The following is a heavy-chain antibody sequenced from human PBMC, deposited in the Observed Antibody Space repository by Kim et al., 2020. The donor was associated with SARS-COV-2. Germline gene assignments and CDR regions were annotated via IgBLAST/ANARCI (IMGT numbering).Heavy chain of an antibody. CDR1: GYSFTSYW. J-gene: IGHJ6*02. Sequence: GESLKISCKGSGYSFTSYWIGWVRQMPGKGLEWMGRIDPSDSYTNYSPSFQGHVTISADKSISTAYLQWSSLKASDTAMYYCARQLRTAATSPYGMDVWGQGTTVTVSS. CDR3: ARQLRTAATSPYGMDV. CDR2: IDPSDSYT. V-gene: IGHV5-10-1*01. D-gene: IGHD2-2*01.